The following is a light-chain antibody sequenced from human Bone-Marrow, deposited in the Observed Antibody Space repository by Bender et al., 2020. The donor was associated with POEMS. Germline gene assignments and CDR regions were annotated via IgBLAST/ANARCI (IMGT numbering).Light chain of an antibody. CDR2: SND. CDR3: AAWDDSLNVVI. Sequence: QSVLTQPPSASGAPGQRVTISCSGSSSNIGSNPVNWYQQIPGTAPKLLIYSNDQRPSGVPDRFSGSKSGTSASLAISGLQSEDEADYYCAAWDDSLNVVIFGGGAKLTVL. V-gene: IGLV1-44*01. CDR1: SSNIGSNP. J-gene: IGLJ2*01.